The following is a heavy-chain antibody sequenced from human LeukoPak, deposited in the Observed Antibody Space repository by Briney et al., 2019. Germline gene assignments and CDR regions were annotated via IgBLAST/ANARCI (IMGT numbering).Heavy chain of an antibody. D-gene: IGHD2-15*01. CDR1: GGSISSYS. CDR2: IETSGSA. CDR3: ARLGGPAAVDV. J-gene: IGHJ6*04. Sequence: PETLSLTCTVSGGSISSYSWSCIRQPPGKGLEWIGYIETSGSAYYNPSLKSRVVISVDTAKNQFSLKLSSVTAADTAVYYCARLGGPAAVDVWGKGTTVTVSS. V-gene: IGHV4-4*09.